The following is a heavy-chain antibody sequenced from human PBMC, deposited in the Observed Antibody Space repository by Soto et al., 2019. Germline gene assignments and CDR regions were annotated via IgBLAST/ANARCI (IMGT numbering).Heavy chain of an antibody. CDR3: ASTILYCFDS. CDR2: IYDSGST. J-gene: IGHJ4*02. CDR1: GGSISRHY. V-gene: IGHV4-59*11. Sequence: QVQLRESGPGLVKPSETLSLTCTVSGGSISRHYWSWIRQPPGKGLEWIGYIYDSGSTNYNPSLKSRVTVSVDTSKNQFSLKLTSVTAADTAVSFCASTILYCFDSWGQGSLVTVSS.